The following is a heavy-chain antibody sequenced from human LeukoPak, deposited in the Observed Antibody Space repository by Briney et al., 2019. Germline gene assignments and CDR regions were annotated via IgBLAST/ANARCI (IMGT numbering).Heavy chain of an antibody. CDR2: MNPNSGNT. CDR3: ARTYGAGPTYGDWFDP. CDR1: GYALTRFD. J-gene: IGHJ5*02. V-gene: IGHV1-8*03. Sequence: GASVKVSCKASGYALTRFDINWVGQAPGQGLEWMGWMNPNSGNTGYAQKFQGRVTITRNTSISTAYMELSSLTYEDTAVYYCARTYGAGPTYGDWFDPWGQGTLVTVSS. D-gene: IGHD4-17*01.